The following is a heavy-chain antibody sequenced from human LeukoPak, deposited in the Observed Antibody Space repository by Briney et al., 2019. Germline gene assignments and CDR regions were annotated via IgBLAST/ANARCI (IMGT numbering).Heavy chain of an antibody. Sequence: ASVKVSCKASGYTFTGYDINWVRQATGQGLEWMGWMNPKSGNTGYAQKFQGGVTMTRNTSISTAYMELSSLRSEDTAVYYCARGPPPHCSGGSCYSWGFVGYWGQGTQVAVSS. J-gene: IGHJ4*02. CDR2: MNPKSGNT. D-gene: IGHD2-15*01. CDR1: GYTFTGYD. CDR3: ARGPPPHCSGGSCYSWGFVGY. V-gene: IGHV1-8*01.